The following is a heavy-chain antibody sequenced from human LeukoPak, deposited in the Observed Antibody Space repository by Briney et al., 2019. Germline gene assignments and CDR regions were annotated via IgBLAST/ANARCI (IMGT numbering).Heavy chain of an antibody. V-gene: IGHV3-23*01. J-gene: IGHJ4*02. D-gene: IGHD6-25*01. CDR2: ISGSGGST. CDR1: GGSFSGYY. Sequence: ETLSLTCAVYGGSFSGYYWSWIRQPPGKGLEWVSAISGSGGSTYYADSVKGRFTISRDNSKNTLYLQMNSLRAEDTAVYYCAKGKYSSAKFDYWGQGTLVTVSS. CDR3: AKGKYSSAKFDY.